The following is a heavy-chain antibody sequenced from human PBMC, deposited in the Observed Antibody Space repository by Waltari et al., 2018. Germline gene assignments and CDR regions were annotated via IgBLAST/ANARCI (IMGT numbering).Heavy chain of an antibody. CDR2: IYAGRRDT. Sequence: EVYLLESGGGLVQPGGSLRLSCAASGFTFRNYAMSWVRQAPGKGLEWVSIIYAGRRDTYYADSFRGRFTISRDNSKNTLFLQMNSLRADDTAVYYCAKDVEGHLGDLSPGSFFDSWGQGTRVTVSS. D-gene: IGHD3-16*02. CDR1: GFTFRNYA. J-gene: IGHJ4*02. CDR3: AKDVEGHLGDLSPGSFFDS. V-gene: IGHV3-23*03.